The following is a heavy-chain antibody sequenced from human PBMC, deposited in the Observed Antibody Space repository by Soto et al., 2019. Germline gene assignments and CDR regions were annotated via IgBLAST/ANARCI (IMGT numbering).Heavy chain of an antibody. D-gene: IGHD3-10*01. CDR3: ARGTRATQYYFYFHGMDV. V-gene: IGHV4-59*11. CDR1: GGSINSHY. J-gene: IGHJ6*02. Sequence: LSLTCTVSGGSINSHYWSWIRQPPGKGLEWIGYISHSGTTSYNPSLKSRLTISLNTSKNQFSLKLRSVTAADTAVYYCARGTRATQYYFYFHGMDVWGQGTTVTVSS. CDR2: ISHSGTT.